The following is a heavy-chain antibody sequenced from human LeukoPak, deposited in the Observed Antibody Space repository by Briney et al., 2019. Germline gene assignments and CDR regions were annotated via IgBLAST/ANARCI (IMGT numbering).Heavy chain of an antibody. J-gene: IGHJ4*02. D-gene: IGHD6-19*01. V-gene: IGHV1-2*02. CDR3: ARDRGAVAVSFDY. CDR2: INPDSGGT. Sequence: GASVKVSCKASGYTFTGYYMHWVRQAPGQGLEWMGWINPDSGGTNYAQKFQGRVTMTRDTSISTAYMELSRLRSDDTAVYYCARDRGAVAVSFDYWGQGTLVTVSS. CDR1: GYTFTGYY.